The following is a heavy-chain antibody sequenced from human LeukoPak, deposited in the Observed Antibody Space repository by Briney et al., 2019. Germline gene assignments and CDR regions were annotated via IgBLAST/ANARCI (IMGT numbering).Heavy chain of an antibody. CDR1: GYTLTELS. CDR3: ATAVFGGYAIDP. D-gene: IGHD3-22*01. V-gene: IGHV1-24*01. CDR2: FDPEDGET. Sequence: ASVKVSCKVSGYTLTELSMHWVRQAPGKGLEWRGGFDPEDGETIYAQKFQGRVTMTEDTSTDTAYMELSSLRSEDTAVYYCATAVFGGYAIDPWGQGTLVTVSS. J-gene: IGHJ5*02.